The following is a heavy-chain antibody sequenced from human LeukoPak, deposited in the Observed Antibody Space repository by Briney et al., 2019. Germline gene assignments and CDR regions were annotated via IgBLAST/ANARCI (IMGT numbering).Heavy chain of an antibody. CDR1: GFISSTYA. J-gene: IGHJ4*02. D-gene: IGHD4-17*01. Sequence: GGSLRLSCAASGFISSTYAIHWVRQAPGKGLEYVSGISGNGGSTHYANSVKGRFTISRDNSKNTLYLQMGSLRAEDMAVYYCARDGVIDNGDYGYYFDYWGQGTLVTVSS. CDR2: ISGNGGST. V-gene: IGHV3-64*01. CDR3: ARDGVIDNGDYGYYFDY.